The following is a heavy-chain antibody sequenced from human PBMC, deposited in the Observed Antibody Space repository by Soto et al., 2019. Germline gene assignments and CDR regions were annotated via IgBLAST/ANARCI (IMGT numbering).Heavy chain of an antibody. CDR3: ASQAVAGSNALDY. D-gene: IGHD6-19*01. CDR2: IYTGGTT. CDR1: GFTVTSNY. Sequence: EVQLVESGGGLVQPGGSLRLSCAASGFTVTSNYMNWVRQAPGKGLEWVSVIYTGGTTYYADSVRGRFTISRHNSKNTVYLKMNSLRAEDTAVYYCASQAVAGSNALDYWGQGTLVTVSS. V-gene: IGHV3-53*04. J-gene: IGHJ4*02.